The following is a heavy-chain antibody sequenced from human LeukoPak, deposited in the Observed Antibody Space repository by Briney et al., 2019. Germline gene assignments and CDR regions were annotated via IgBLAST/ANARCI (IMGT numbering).Heavy chain of an antibody. J-gene: IGHJ4*02. V-gene: IGHV3-33*06. Sequence: PGRSLRLSCAASGSTFSSYGVHWVRQAPGKGLEWVAVIWYDGSNKYYEDSVKGRFTISRDNSKNTVYLQMNSLRAEDTAVYYCAKGGGGSKYSYNYFDYWGQGTLVTVSS. CDR1: GSTFSSYG. CDR3: AKGGGGSKYSYNYFDY. D-gene: IGHD5-18*01. CDR2: IWYDGSNK.